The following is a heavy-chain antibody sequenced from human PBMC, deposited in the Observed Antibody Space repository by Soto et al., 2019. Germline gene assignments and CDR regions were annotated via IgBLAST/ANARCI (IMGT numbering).Heavy chain of an antibody. D-gene: IGHD5-18*01. CDR1: GGTFSTYS. J-gene: IGHJ6*02. CDR3: ARGGLYPTASFYYGMDV. V-gene: IGHV1-69*01. CDR2: SLPIFGTS. Sequence: QVQLVQSGAEVKKPGSSVKVSCKASGGTFSTYSISWVRQAPGQGLEWMGESLPIFGTSHYAHNFQGRVTITANESTTTAYVELSSMRSDGTAVYYCARGGLYPTASFYYGMDVWGQGTTVTVSS.